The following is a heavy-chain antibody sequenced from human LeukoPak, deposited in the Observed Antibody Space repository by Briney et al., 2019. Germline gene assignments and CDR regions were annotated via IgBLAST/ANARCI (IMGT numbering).Heavy chain of an antibody. CDR1: GFTFSSYS. D-gene: IGHD3-22*01. CDR3: ARDDFYDSSGYPLGY. CDR2: ISSSSSYI. Sequence: GGSLRLSCAASGFTFSSYSMNWVRQAPGKGLEWVSSISSSSSYIYYADSVKGRFTISRDNAKNSLYLQMNSLRAEDMAVYYCARDDFYDSSGYPLGYWGQGTLVTVSS. V-gene: IGHV3-21*01. J-gene: IGHJ4*02.